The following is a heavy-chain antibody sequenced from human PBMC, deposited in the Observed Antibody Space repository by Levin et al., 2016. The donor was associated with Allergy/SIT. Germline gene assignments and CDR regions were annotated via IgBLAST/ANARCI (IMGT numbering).Heavy chain of an antibody. J-gene: IGHJ5*02. V-gene: IGHV3-30*04. CDR3: ATSQCLYCGGDTAPVPDFDP. CDR2: ISYDGSNK. D-gene: IGHD2-21*02. Sequence: WIRQPPGKGLEWVAVISYDGSNKYYADSVKGRFTISRDNSKNTLYLQMNSLRAEDTAVYYCATSQCLYCGGDTAPVPDFDPWGQGTLVTVSS.